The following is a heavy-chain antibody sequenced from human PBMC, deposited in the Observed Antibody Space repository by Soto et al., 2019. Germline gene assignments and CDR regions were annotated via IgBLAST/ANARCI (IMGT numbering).Heavy chain of an antibody. J-gene: IGHJ4*02. D-gene: IGHD2-15*01. V-gene: IGHV4-61*01. Sequence: QVQLRESGPGLLKPSETLSLTCTVSDASVWSDSYFWTWIRQPPGKGLEWIAYISHTGDTNYNPSLNSLVSISIDTPRNLFSLTVASVTAADKAVYFCARIVVGVTVDLWGQGSRVTVS. CDR2: ISHTGDT. CDR3: ARIVVGVTVDL. CDR1: DASVWSDSYF.